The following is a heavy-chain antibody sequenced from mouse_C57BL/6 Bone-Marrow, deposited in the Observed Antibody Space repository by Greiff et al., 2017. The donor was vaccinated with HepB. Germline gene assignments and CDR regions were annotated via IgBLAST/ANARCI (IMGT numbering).Heavy chain of an antibody. D-gene: IGHD2-5*01. V-gene: IGHV7-3*01. CDR3: AISSYYSNYGYFDY. J-gene: IGHJ2*01. CDR1: GFTFTDYY. Sequence: EVKLVESGGGLVQPGGSLSLSCAASGFTFTDYYMSWVRQPPGKALEWLGFIRNKANGYTTEYSASVKGRFTISRDNSQSILYLQMNALRAEDSATYYCAISSYYSNYGYFDYWGQGTTLTVSS. CDR2: IRNKANGYTT.